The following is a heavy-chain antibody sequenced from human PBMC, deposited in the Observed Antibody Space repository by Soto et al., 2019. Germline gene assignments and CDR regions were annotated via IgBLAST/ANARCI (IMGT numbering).Heavy chain of an antibody. CDR3: AGGPRYWSVAL. CDR1: GGSSRAYH. V-gene: IGHV4-34*01. CDR2: FSYSGSL. D-gene: IGHD1-20*01. J-gene: IGHJ2*01. Sequence: GELQQWGTGLLKPSETLSLNCSVYGGSSRAYHWSWIRQSPGAGLEWIGEFSYSGSLNYNPSLKGRVAVALDTSTNHFALTMTAVTAADTAVYFCAGGPRYWSVALWGRGTLVTVS.